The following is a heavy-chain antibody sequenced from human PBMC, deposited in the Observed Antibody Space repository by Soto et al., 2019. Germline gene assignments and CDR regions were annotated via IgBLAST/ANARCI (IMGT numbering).Heavy chain of an antibody. CDR3: ARDLQAGDDNVNWFAP. D-gene: IGHD1-1*01. J-gene: IGHJ5*02. CDR1: GFSISRSA. Sequence: QVQLVESGGGVVQPGRSLRLSCVASGFSISRSAMHWVRQAPGKGLEWVAVIAYDGSNKWYADSAKGRFTISRDNSKNTLYLDMSSLRAEYTAVYFCARDLQAGDDNVNWFAPWGQGTLVTVSS. CDR2: IAYDGSNK. V-gene: IGHV3-30-3*01.